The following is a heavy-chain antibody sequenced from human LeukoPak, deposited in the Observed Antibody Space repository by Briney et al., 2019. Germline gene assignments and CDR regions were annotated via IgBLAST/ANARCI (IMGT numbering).Heavy chain of an antibody. CDR3: ARDPIVGATYYSLPDV. CDR2: VYDIGST. J-gene: IGHJ6*04. CDR1: GGSIGSHY. V-gene: IGHV4-59*11. D-gene: IGHD1-26*01. Sequence: SETLSLTCTVSGGSIGSHYWTWIRQTPGKGLEWIGYVYDIGSTKYNPSLKSRVTISVDTSKNQFSLKLTSVTTADTAVYYCARDPIVGATYYSLPDVWGKGTTVTVSS.